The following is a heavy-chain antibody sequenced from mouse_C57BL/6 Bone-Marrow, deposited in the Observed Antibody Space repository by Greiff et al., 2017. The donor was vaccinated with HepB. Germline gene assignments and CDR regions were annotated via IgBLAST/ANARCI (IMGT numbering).Heavy chain of an antibody. Sequence: QVQLKESGPELVKPGASVKISCKASGYTFTDYYINWVKQRPGQGLEWIGWIFPGSGSTYYNEKFKGKATLTVDKSSSTADMLLSSLTSEDSAVYFCARRFAYWGQGTLVTVSA. CDR1: GYTFTDYY. J-gene: IGHJ3*01. CDR2: IFPGSGST. V-gene: IGHV1-75*01. CDR3: ARRFAY.